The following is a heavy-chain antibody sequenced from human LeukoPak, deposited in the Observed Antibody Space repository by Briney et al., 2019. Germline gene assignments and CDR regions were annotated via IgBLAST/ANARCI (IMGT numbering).Heavy chain of an antibody. CDR1: GYTFTSYG. V-gene: IGHV1-18*01. CDR3: ARGPDSITIFGVVITDAFDI. CDR2: ISAYNGNT. Sequence: GASVKVSCKASGYTFTSYGISWVRQAPGQGLEWMGWISAYNGNTNYAQKLQGRVTMTTDTSTSTAYMELRSLRSDDTAVYYCARGPDSITIFGVVITDAFDIWGLGTMVTVSS. J-gene: IGHJ3*02. D-gene: IGHD3-3*01.